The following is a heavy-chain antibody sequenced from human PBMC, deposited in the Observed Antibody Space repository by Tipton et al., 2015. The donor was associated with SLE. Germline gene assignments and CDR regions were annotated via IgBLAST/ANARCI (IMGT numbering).Heavy chain of an antibody. Sequence: GLVKPSETLSLTCGVSGGSFSGYAWSWVRQPPGKGLEWIGEVSHSGSTNYNPSLKSRGTISLDTSNNQFSLRRSSVTAADTAVYYCARGVSGYCHFCYMDVWGKGTTVTISS. CDR3: ARGVSGYCHFCYMDV. CDR1: GGSFSGYA. V-gene: IGHV4-34*01. D-gene: IGHD3-16*01. J-gene: IGHJ6*03. CDR2: VSHSGST.